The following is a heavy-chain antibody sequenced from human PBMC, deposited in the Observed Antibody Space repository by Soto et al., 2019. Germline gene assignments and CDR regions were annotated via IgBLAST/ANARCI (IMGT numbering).Heavy chain of an antibody. CDR3: ARDRGYNYGSPNNY. V-gene: IGHV3-48*02. Sequence: GGSLRLSCAASGFTFSSYSMNWVRQAPGKGLEWISYISSSSSTIYYADSVKGRFTISRDNAKNSLYLQMDSLRDEDTAVYYCARDRGYNYGSPNNYWGQGTLVTVSS. CDR1: GFTFSSYS. D-gene: IGHD5-18*01. J-gene: IGHJ4*02. CDR2: ISSSSSTI.